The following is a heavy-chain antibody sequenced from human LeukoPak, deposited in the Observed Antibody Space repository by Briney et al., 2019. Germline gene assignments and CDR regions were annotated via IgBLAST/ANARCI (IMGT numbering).Heavy chain of an antibody. CDR2: INAGNGNT. D-gene: IGHD3-22*01. V-gene: IGHV1-3*01. Sequence: ASVKVSCKASGYTFTIYAMHWVRQAPGQRLEWMGWINAGNGNTKYSQKFQGRVTITRDTSASTAYMELSSLRSEDTAVYYCARVAIGYYDSSGYYGDFDYWGQGTLVTVSS. CDR3: ARVAIGYYDSSGYYGDFDY. CDR1: GYTFTIYA. J-gene: IGHJ4*02.